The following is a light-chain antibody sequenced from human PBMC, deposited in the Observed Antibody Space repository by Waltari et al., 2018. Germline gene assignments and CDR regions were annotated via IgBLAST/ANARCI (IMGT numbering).Light chain of an antibody. V-gene: IGLV2-14*03. CDR3: SSYTSSSTVV. J-gene: IGLJ2*01. CDR1: SSDVGGYNH. Sequence: QSALTQPASVSGSPGQSITIPCTGTSSDVGGYNHVSWYQQHPGKAPKLMIYDVSNRPSGVSNRFSGSKSGNTASLTISGLQAEDEADYYCSSYTSSSTVVFGGGTKLTVL. CDR2: DVS.